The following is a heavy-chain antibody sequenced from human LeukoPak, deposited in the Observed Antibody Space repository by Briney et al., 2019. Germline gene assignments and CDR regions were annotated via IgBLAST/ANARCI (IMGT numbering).Heavy chain of an antibody. Sequence: SETLSLTCAVYGGSLSNYYWNWIRQPPGKGLEWIGEIYRSGSTNYNPSLKSRVTMSVDTSNNQFSLKLNSVTAADAAVYYCARAPGWTTVARPFDNWGQGTLVTVSS. V-gene: IGHV4-34*01. CDR3: ARAPGWTTVARPFDN. CDR2: IYRSGST. CDR1: GGSLSNYY. J-gene: IGHJ4*02. D-gene: IGHD4-23*01.